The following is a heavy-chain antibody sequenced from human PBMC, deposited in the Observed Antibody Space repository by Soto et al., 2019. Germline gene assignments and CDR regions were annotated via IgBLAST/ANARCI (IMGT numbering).Heavy chain of an antibody. V-gene: IGHV1-18*01. CDR2: INAYNGNT. D-gene: IGHD6-19*01. J-gene: IGHJ4*02. Sequence: QVQLVQSGAEVKKPGASVKVSCKASGYTFTSYGISWVRQAPGQGLEWMGWINAYNGNTNDAQKLXGXXTMTTDTSTSTAYTELRSLRSDDTAVFYCARDPVAGTYFDYWGQGTLVTVSS. CDR1: GYTFTSYG. CDR3: ARDPVAGTYFDY.